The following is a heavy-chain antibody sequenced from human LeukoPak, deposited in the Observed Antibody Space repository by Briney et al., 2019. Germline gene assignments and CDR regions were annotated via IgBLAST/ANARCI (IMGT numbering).Heavy chain of an antibody. J-gene: IGHJ4*02. D-gene: IGHD3-3*01. CDR2: IRYDGSNK. CDR1: GFTFSSYG. Sequence: PGGSLRLSCAASGFTFSSYGMHWVRQAPGKGLEWVAFIRYDGSNKYYADSVKGRFTISRDNSKNTLYLQMNSLRAEDTAVYYCAKFDDFWEVRGDTPFDYWGQGTLVTVSS. V-gene: IGHV3-30*02. CDR3: AKFDDFWEVRGDTPFDY.